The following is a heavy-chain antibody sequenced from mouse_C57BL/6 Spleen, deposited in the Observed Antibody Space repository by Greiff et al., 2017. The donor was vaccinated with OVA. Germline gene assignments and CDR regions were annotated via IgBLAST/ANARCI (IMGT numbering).Heavy chain of an antibody. J-gene: IGHJ1*03. Sequence: QVQLKESGAELVRPGASVTLSCKASGYTFTDYEMHWVKQTPVHGLEWIGAIDPETGGTAYNQKFKGKAILTADKSSSTAYMELRSLTSEDSAVYYCTRLEDYERYFDVWGTGTTVTVSS. D-gene: IGHD2-4*01. CDR1: GYTFTDYE. CDR2: IDPETGGT. CDR3: TRLEDYERYFDV. V-gene: IGHV1-15*01.